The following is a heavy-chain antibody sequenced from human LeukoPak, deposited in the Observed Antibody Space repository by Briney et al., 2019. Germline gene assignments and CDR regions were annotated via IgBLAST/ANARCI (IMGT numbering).Heavy chain of an antibody. Sequence: PSETLSLTCTVSGGSISSGSYYWSWIRQPAGKGLEWIGRIYTSGSTNYNPSLKSRVTISVDTSKNQFSLKLSSVTAADTAVYYCARSATVTTNYYHYMDVWGKGTTVTISS. D-gene: IGHD4-17*01. J-gene: IGHJ6*03. V-gene: IGHV4-61*02. CDR1: GGSISSGSYY. CDR2: IYTSGST. CDR3: ARSATVTTNYYHYMDV.